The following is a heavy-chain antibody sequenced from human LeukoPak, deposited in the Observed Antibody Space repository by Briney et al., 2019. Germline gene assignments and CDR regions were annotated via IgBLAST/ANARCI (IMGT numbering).Heavy chain of an antibody. D-gene: IGHD2-8*02. CDR2: INPNSGGT. J-gene: IGHJ5*01. CDR1: GYTFTGYY. Sequence: ASVKVSCKASGYTFTGYYMHWVRQAPGQGLEWMGWINPNSGGTNYVQKFQGRVTMTRDTSISTAYMELSRLRSDDTAVYYCARDTGGLRWFDPWGQGTLVTVSS. V-gene: IGHV1-2*02. CDR3: ARDTGGLRWFDP.